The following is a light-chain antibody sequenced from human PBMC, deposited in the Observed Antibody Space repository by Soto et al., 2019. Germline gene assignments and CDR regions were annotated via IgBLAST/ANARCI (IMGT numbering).Light chain of an antibody. CDR2: GAS. Sequence: EIVMTQSPATLSVSPGEGATLSCRASQSVTNKLAWYQQKPGQSPRLLIFGASNRATGIPATFSGSGSATEFTLTINNLQSEDFTVYYCQQYKSWPITFGQGTRLEIK. J-gene: IGKJ5*01. V-gene: IGKV3-15*01. CDR3: QQYKSWPIT. CDR1: QSVTNK.